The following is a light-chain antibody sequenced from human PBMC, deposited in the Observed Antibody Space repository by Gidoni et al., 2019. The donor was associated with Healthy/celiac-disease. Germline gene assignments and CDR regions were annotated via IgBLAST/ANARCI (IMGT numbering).Light chain of an antibody. V-gene: IGKV3-20*01. CDR1: QSVSSPY. CDR2: GAS. Sequence: EIVLTQSPGTLSLSPGERATLSCRASQSVSSPYLAWYQQKPGQAPMLLIYGASSRATGIPDRFSGSGFGTDFTLTISRLEPEDFAVYYCQQYGSSRVTFGQGTKVEIK. J-gene: IGKJ1*01. CDR3: QQYGSSRVT.